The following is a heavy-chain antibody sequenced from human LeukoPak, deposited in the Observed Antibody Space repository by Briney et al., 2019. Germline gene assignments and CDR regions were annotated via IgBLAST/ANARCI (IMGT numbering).Heavy chain of an antibody. Sequence: PSETLSLTCAVYDGSFNGFCWSWIRQPPGKGLEWIGEINHSGSTNYNPSLKSRVTISVDTSKNQFSLKLSSVTAADTAVYYCARGPPRITGTTRWFDPWGQGTLVTVSS. J-gene: IGHJ5*02. D-gene: IGHD1-7*01. V-gene: IGHV4-34*01. CDR2: INHSGST. CDR1: DGSFNGFC. CDR3: ARGPPRITGTTRWFDP.